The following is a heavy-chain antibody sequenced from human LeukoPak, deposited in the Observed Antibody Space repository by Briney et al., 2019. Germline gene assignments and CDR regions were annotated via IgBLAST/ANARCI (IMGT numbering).Heavy chain of an antibody. V-gene: IGHV4-34*01. CDR3: ARGRIPRAFDY. J-gene: IGHJ4*02. D-gene: IGHD5-18*01. CDR1: GGSFSGYY. CDR2: INHSGST. Sequence: SETLSLTCAVYGGSFSGYYWSWIRQPPGKGLEWIGEINHSGSTNYSPSPKSRVTVSVDTSKNQFSLKLSSVTAADTAVYYCARGRIPRAFDYWGQGTLVTVSS.